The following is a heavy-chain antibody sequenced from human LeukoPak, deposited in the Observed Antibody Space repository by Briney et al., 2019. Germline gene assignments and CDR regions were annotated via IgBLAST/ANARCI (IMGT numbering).Heavy chain of an antibody. Sequence: SETLSLTCTVSGNSISSGYYWGWIRQPPGKGLEWIGSIYHSGSTYYNPSLKSRVTISVDTSKNQFSLKLSSVTAADTAVYYCARDRSGYSLFDSCGQGTLVTVSS. V-gene: IGHV4-38-2*02. J-gene: IGHJ4*02. CDR2: IYHSGST. CDR3: ARDRSGYSLFDS. D-gene: IGHD3-22*01. CDR1: GNSISSGYY.